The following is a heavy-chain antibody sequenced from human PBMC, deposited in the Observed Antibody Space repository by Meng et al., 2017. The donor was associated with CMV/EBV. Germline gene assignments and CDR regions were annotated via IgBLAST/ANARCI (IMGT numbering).Heavy chain of an antibody. CDR1: GGSFSGYN. V-gene: IGHV4-34*02. CDR2: INHSGST. Sequence: QWGAGLLNPSGTLAPTCAVYGGSFSGYNWSWIRQPPGKGLEWIGEINHSGSTNYNPSLKSRVTISVDTSKNQFSLKLSSVTAADTAVYYCARGGNWFDPWGQGTLVTVSS. CDR3: ARGGNWFDP. J-gene: IGHJ5*02.